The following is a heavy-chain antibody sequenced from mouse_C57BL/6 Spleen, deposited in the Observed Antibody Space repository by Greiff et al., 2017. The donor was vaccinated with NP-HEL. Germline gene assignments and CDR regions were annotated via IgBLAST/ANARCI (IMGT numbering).Heavy chain of an antibody. D-gene: IGHD2-4*01. V-gene: IGHV1-81*01. CDR2: IYPRSGNT. Sequence: QVQLKESGAELARPGASVKLSCKASGYTFTSYGISWVKQRTGQGLEWIGEIYPRSGNTYYNEKFKGKATLTADKSSSTAYMELRSLTSEDSAVYFCARGYDYEDFDYWGQGTTLTVSS. CDR1: GYTFTSYG. J-gene: IGHJ2*01. CDR3: ARGYDYEDFDY.